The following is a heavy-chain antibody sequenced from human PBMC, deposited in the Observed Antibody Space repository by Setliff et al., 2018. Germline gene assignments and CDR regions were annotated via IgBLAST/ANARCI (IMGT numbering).Heavy chain of an antibody. J-gene: IGHJ6*03. CDR1: GGSISSYY. Sequence: PSETLSLTCTVSGGSISSYYWSWIRQPPGKGLEWIGCIYYAGSTNYNPSLKSRVTISVDTSKNQFSLKLSSVTAADTAVYYCARADSNTYYYYYYMDVWGKGTTVTSP. CDR3: ARADSNTYYYYYYMDV. D-gene: IGHD4-4*01. CDR2: IYYAGST. V-gene: IGHV4-59*08.